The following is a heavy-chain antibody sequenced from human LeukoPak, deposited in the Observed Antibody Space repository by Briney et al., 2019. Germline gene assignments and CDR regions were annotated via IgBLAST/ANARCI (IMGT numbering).Heavy chain of an antibody. CDR3: ARIGYHTLDY. CDR1: GYTFTSYA. V-gene: IGHV7-4-1*01. D-gene: IGHD3-3*01. J-gene: IGHJ4*02. CDR2: INTNTGNP. Sequence: ASVKVSCKASGYTFTSYAIHWVRQAPGQGLEWIGWINTNTGNPSYALDFTGRLVLSLDTSVSTAHLHLDSLKAEDTAVYFCARIGYHTLDYWGQGTLVTVSS.